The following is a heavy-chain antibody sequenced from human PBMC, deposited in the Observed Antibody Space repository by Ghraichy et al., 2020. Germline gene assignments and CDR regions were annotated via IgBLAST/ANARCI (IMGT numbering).Heavy chain of an antibody. CDR3: ARHKIGATIRNWYFDL. V-gene: IGHV4-39*01. J-gene: IGHJ2*01. CDR1: GGSISSSSYY. CDR2: IYYSGST. D-gene: IGHD5-12*01. Sequence: SCTVSGGSISSSSYYWGWIRQPPGKGLEWIGSIYYSGSTYYNPSLKSRVTISVDTSKNQFSLKLSSVTAADTAVYYCARHKIGATIRNWYFDLWAVAPWSLSPQ.